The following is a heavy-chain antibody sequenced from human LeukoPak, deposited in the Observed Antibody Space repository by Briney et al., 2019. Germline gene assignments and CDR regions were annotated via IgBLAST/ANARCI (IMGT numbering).Heavy chain of an antibody. J-gene: IGHJ4*02. D-gene: IGHD4-17*01. CDR2: IYYSGST. V-gene: IGHV4-30-4*08. CDR3: ARITPTVTTILDLDY. Sequence: PSETLSLTCTVSGGSISSGDYYWSWIRQPPGKGLEWIGYIYYSGSTYYNPSLKSRVTISVDTSKNQFSLKLSSVTAADTAVYYCARITPTVTTILDLDYWGQGTLVAVSS. CDR1: GGSISSGDYY.